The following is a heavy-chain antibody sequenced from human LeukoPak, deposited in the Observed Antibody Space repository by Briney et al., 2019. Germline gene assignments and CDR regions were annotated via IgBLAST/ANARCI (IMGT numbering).Heavy chain of an antibody. Sequence: ASVKVSCKASGYTLTSYGISWVRQAPGQGLEWMGWISAYNGNTRYAQKLQGRVTMTTDTSTSTAYMELRSLRSDDTAVYYCAGPSNLLSESKFNYDSSGYDYWGQGTLVTVSS. CDR1: GYTLTSYG. CDR2: ISAYNGNT. V-gene: IGHV1-18*01. CDR3: AGPSNLLSESKFNYDSSGYDY. J-gene: IGHJ4*02. D-gene: IGHD3-22*01.